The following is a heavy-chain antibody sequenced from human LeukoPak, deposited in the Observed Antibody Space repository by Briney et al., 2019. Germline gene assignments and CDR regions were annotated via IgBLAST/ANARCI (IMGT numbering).Heavy chain of an antibody. Sequence: ASVKVSCKASGYTFTNYYMQWVRQAPGQRLEWMGIINASGGGTRYAQKCQGRVTMTRDTSTNTVYMEMSSLRSEDTAVYYCARDPDYGDYGRGDYYYGMDVWGQGTTVIVSS. CDR3: ARDPDYGDYGRGDYYYGMDV. V-gene: IGHV1-46*01. D-gene: IGHD4-17*01. CDR2: INASGGGT. CDR1: GYTFTNYY. J-gene: IGHJ6*02.